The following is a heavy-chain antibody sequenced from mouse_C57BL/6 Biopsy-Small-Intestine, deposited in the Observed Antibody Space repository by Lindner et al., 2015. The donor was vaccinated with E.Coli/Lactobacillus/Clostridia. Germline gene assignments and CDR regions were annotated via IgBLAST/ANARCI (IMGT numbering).Heavy chain of an antibody. J-gene: IGHJ2*01. V-gene: IGHV1-82*01. Sequence: VQLQESGPELVKPGASVKVSCKASGYAFSSSWMNWVKQRPGKGLEWIGRIYVGDGDTNYSGKFKGKATLTADKSSSTAYMQLSSLSSEDSAVYFCARPYGNYLDYWGQGTTLTVSS. CDR1: GYAFSSSW. D-gene: IGHD2-1*01. CDR3: ARPYGNYLDY. CDR2: IYVGDGDT.